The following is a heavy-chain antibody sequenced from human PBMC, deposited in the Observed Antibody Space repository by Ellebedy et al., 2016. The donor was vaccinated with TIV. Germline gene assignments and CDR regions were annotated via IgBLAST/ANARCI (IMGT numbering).Heavy chain of an antibody. CDR1: GYTFTSYG. CDR3: ARDRWFGELLFDY. V-gene: IGHV1-69*13. CDR2: IIPIFGTA. J-gene: IGHJ4*02. D-gene: IGHD3-10*01. Sequence: SVKVSXXASGYTFTSYGLSWVRQAPGQGLEWMGGIIPIFGTANYEQKFQGRVTITADESTSTAYMELSSLRSEDTAVYYCARDRWFGELLFDYWGQGTLVTVSS.